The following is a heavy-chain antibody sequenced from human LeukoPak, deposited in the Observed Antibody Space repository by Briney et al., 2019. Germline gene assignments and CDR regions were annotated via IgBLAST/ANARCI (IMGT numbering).Heavy chain of an antibody. CDR2: ISFDGGRT. Sequence: GGSLRLSCVASGFKFNTFAMSWVRQAPGKGLEWVAGISFDGGRTHYADAVEGRFTVSRDNPKNTLYLEMKSLRADDTAVYYCARDLHPRLTGYFDYWGQGTVVTVSS. CDR1: GFKFNTFA. D-gene: IGHD3-16*01. V-gene: IGHV3-30*07. J-gene: IGHJ4*02. CDR3: ARDLHPRLTGYFDY.